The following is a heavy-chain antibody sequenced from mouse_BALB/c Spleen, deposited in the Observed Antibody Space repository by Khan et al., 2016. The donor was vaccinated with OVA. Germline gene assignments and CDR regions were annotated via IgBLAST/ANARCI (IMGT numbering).Heavy chain of an antibody. Sequence: EVQLQESGPSLVKPSQTLSLTCSVTGDSITSGYWNWIRKFPGIKLEYMGYIIYTGYTYYNPSLKSRISITRHTSKNQYYLQLSSVTDEDTATYYCARSTYRYAFVYWGQGTLVTVSA. J-gene: IGHJ3*01. V-gene: IGHV3-8*02. CDR2: IIYTGYT. D-gene: IGHD2-12*01. CDR1: GDSITSGY. CDR3: ARSTYRYAFVY.